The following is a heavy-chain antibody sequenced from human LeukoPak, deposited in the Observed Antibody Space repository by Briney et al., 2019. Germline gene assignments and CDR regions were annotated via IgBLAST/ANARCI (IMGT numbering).Heavy chain of an antibody. Sequence: TGGSLRLSCAASGFTFSSYWTSWVRQAPGKGLEWVSYISSSGSTIYYADSVKGRFTISRDNAKNSLYLQMNSLRAEDTAVYYCARTSSSWYGSFDYWGQGTLVTVSS. V-gene: IGHV3-48*04. CDR2: ISSSGSTI. CDR3: ARTSSSWYGSFDY. J-gene: IGHJ4*02. CDR1: GFTFSSYW. D-gene: IGHD6-13*01.